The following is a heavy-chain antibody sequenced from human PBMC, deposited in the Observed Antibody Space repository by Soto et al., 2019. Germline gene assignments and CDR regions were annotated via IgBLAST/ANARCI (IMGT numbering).Heavy chain of an antibody. CDR2: ISYDGSKE. Sequence: QEQMVQSGGGVVQPGRSLRLSCAASPFTFRSYSMHWVRQAPGKGLEWVTSISYDGSKESYADSVKGRFAVSRDNSKNTLYLQMNSPRPEETAVYYGARYCNSGSCYSASIDYWGQGTQVTVSS. CDR1: PFTFRSYS. J-gene: IGHJ4*02. CDR3: ARYCNSGSCYSASIDY. D-gene: IGHD2-2*01. V-gene: IGHV3-30*09.